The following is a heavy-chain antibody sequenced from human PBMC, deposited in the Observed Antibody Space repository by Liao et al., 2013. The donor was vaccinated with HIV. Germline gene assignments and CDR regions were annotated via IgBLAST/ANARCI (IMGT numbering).Heavy chain of an antibody. J-gene: IGHJ4*02. CDR1: GGSISSGSYY. Sequence: QVQLQESGPGLVKPSETLSLTCTVSGGSISSGSYYWSWIRQPAGKGLEWIGRIYTSGSTNYNPSLKSRVTISVDTSKNQFSLKLSSVTAADTAVYYCARDWGHGWLQQFDYWGQGTLVTVSS. CDR3: ARDWGHGWLQQFDY. CDR2: IYTSGST. V-gene: IGHV4-61*02. D-gene: IGHD5-24*01.